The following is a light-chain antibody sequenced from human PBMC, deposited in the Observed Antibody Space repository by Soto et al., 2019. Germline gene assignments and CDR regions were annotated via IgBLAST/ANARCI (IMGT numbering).Light chain of an antibody. CDR2: DAS. V-gene: IGKV1-33*01. CDR3: QQYDNVPIT. CDR1: QDISNY. J-gene: IGKJ5*01. Sequence: DIQMTQSPSSLSASVGDRVTFTCQASQDISNYLNWYQQKPGKAPKILIYDASNLKTGVPSRFSGSGSGTHFTFTTSSLQPEDIATYYCQQYDNVPITFGQGTRLEIK.